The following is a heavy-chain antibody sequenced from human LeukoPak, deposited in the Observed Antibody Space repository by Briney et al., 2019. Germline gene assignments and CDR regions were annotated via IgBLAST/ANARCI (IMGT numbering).Heavy chain of an antibody. CDR2: MNPNSGNT. J-gene: IGHJ4*02. D-gene: IGHD6-19*01. Sequence: GASVKVSCKASGYTFTSYDTNWVRQAPGQGLEWMGWMNPNSGNTGYAQKFQGRVTMTRNTSISTAYMELSSLRSEDTAVYYCARGLRIAVAGSGTLGYWGQGTLVTVSS. V-gene: IGHV1-8*01. CDR3: ARGLRIAVAGSGTLGY. CDR1: GYTFTSYD.